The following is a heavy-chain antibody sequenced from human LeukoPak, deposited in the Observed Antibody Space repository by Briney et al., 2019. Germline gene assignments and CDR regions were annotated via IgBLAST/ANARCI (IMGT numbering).Heavy chain of an antibody. V-gene: IGHV4-34*01. CDR1: GGSFSGYY. J-gene: IGHJ4*02. CDR2: INHSGST. Sequence: SETLSLTCAVYGGSFSGYYWSWIRQPPGKGLEWIGEINHSGSTNYNPSLKSRVTISVDTSKNQFSLRLSSVTAADRAVYYCASIVGATALDYWGQGTLVTVSS. D-gene: IGHD1-26*01. CDR3: ASIVGATALDY.